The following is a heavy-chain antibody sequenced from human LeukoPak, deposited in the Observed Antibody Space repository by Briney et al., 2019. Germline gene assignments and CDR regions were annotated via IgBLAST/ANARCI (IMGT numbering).Heavy chain of an antibody. D-gene: IGHD2-2*01. CDR1: GYTFTGYY. Sequence: ASVKVSCKASGYTFTGYYMHWVRQAPGQGLEWMGWINPNSGGTNYAQKFQGWVTMTRDTSISTAYMELSRLRSDDTAVYYCARGIPAPASPHVYYDHGMHVWGPGPTVT. J-gene: IGHJ6*02. CDR3: ARGIPAPASPHVYYDHGMHV. V-gene: IGHV1-2*04. CDR2: INPNSGGT.